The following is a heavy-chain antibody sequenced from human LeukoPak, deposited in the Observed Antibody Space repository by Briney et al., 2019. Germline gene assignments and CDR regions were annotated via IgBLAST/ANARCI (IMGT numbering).Heavy chain of an antibody. Sequence: PSETLSLTCAVYGGSFSGYYWSWIRQPPGKGLEWIGEINHSGSTYYNPSLKSRVTISVDTSKNQFSLKLSSVTAADTAMYYCAREVADYGGYYYYHYMDVWGKGTTVTISS. J-gene: IGHJ6*03. V-gene: IGHV4-34*01. D-gene: IGHD4-23*01. CDR3: AREVADYGGYYYYHYMDV. CDR2: INHSGST. CDR1: GGSFSGYY.